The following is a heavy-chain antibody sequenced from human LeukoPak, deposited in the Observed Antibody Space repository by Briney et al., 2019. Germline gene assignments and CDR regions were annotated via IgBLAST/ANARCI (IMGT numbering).Heavy chain of an antibody. CDR2: IYTTGST. D-gene: IGHD6-13*01. J-gene: IGHJ4*02. Sequence: PSETLSLTCTVSGGSISSYYWSWIRQPAGRGLEWIGRIYTTGSTNYNPSLKSRVTMSVDTSKNQFSLRLRSVTAADTAVYYCARQIASAGTAGFDFWGQGALVTVSS. CDR1: GGSISSYY. CDR3: ARQIASAGTAGFDF. V-gene: IGHV4-4*07.